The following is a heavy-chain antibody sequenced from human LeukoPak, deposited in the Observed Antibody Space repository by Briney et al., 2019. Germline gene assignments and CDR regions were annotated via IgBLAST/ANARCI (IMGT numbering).Heavy chain of an antibody. Sequence: PSETLSLTCAVYGGSFSGYYWSWIRQPPGKGLEWIGEINHSGSTNYNPSLKSRVTISVDTSKNQFSLKLSSVTAADTAVYYCARGRKRITMIVVVISDAFDIWGQGTVVTVSS. CDR1: GGSFSGYY. J-gene: IGHJ3*02. D-gene: IGHD3-22*01. V-gene: IGHV4-34*01. CDR3: ARGRKRITMIVVVISDAFDI. CDR2: INHSGST.